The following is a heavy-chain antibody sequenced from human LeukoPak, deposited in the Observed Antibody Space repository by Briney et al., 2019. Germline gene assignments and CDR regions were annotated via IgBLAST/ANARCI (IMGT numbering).Heavy chain of an antibody. J-gene: IGHJ6*03. CDR1: EFSFETYW. Sequence: GALRLSCVALEFSFETYWMSWARQAPGKGPEWVANINEDGSEKHYVGSVGGRFTISRDNADNSLHLQMNSLRPEYMAVYYCARGETMDVWGKGTTVTVSS. CDR3: ARGETMDV. V-gene: IGHV3-7*01. D-gene: IGHD5-24*01. CDR2: INEDGSEK.